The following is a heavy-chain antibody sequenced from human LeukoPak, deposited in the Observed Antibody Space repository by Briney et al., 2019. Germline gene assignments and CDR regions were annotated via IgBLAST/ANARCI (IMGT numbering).Heavy chain of an antibody. D-gene: IGHD6-19*01. CDR2: ISYDGSNK. V-gene: IGHV3-30*04. J-gene: IGHJ4*02. CDR1: GFTFSSYA. Sequence: PGRSLRLSCAASGFTFSSYAMHWVRQAPGKGLEWVAVISYDGSNKYYADSVKCRFTISRDNSKNTLYLQMNSLRAEDTAVYYCARVGGSGWYIDYWGQGTLVTVSS. CDR3: ARVGGSGWYIDY.